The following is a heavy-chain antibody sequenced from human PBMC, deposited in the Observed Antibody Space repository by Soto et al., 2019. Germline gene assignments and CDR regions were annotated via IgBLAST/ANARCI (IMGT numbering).Heavy chain of an antibody. D-gene: IGHD3-10*01. CDR3: ARGPPFGY. CDR1: GGSISSGGYS. CDR2: MYHSGST. J-gene: IGHJ4*02. Sequence: TLSLTCAVSGGSISSGGYSWSWIRQPPGKGLEWIGYMYHSGSTYYNPSLKSRVTISIDRSKNQFSLKLSSVTAADTAVYYCARGPPFGYWGQGSLVTVS. V-gene: IGHV4-30-2*01.